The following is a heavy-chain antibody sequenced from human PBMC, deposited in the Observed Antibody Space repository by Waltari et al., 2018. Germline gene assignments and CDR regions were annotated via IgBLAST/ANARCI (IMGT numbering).Heavy chain of an antibody. CDR2: FKPIRGGT. V-gene: IGHV1-2*02. CDR3: AREGAAGKDYKCVYAFDI. D-gene: IGHD4-4*01. J-gene: IGHJ3*02. Sequence: QVQLVQSGAEVKKPGASVKVSCKASGYTFTHHYLYWVRRAAGQGLECVGWFKPIRGGTHVAPQFQCSVTMTRDTAISTVYMDRSSVRSDDTAVYYCAREGAAGKDYKCVYAFDIWGQGTVVAVSS. CDR1: GYTFTHHY.